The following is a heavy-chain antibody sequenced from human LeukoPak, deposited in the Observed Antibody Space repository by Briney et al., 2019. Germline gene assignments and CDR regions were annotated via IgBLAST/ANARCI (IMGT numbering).Heavy chain of an antibody. V-gene: IGHV4-59*01. CDR1: GGSFSGYY. D-gene: IGHD3-22*01. CDR3: ARVTGYMIEDYFDY. J-gene: IGHJ4*02. CDR2: IYYSGST. Sequence: SETLSLTCAVYGGSFSGYYWSWIRQPPGKGLECIGYIYYSGSTNYNPSLKSRVTISVETSKNQFSLKLSSVTAADTAVYYCARVTGYMIEDYFDYWGQGTLVTVSS.